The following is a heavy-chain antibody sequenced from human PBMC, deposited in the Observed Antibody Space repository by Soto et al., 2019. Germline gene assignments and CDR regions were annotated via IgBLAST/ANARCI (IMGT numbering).Heavy chain of an antibody. J-gene: IGHJ4*02. CDR2: IVPMFGKP. CDR3: ARGVDYESSAYYFCF. Sequence: QVQLVQSGAEVKKPGSSVKVSCKASGGTFSRYALNWVRLAPGQGPEWMGGIVPMFGKPNYAKKFQGRVTITADESTSTAYMELSSLRSEDTAVYYCARGVDYESSAYYFCFWGQGTLVTVSS. CDR1: GGTFSRYA. D-gene: IGHD3-22*01. V-gene: IGHV1-69*01.